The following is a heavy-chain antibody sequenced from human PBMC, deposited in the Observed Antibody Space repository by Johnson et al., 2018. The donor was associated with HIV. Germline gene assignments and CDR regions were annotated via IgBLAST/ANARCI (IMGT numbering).Heavy chain of an antibody. V-gene: IGHV3-30*18. Sequence: LLVESGGGVVQPGRSLRLSCAASGFTFSNYGMHWVRQAPGKGLEWVAVISYDGSNKYYADSVKGRFTISRDNSKNTLYVQMNSLRGEDTAVYYCAKGQVVVAATSAFDIWGQGTMVTVSS. CDR1: GFTFSNYG. D-gene: IGHD2-15*01. CDR3: AKGQVVVAATSAFDI. CDR2: ISYDGSNK. J-gene: IGHJ3*02.